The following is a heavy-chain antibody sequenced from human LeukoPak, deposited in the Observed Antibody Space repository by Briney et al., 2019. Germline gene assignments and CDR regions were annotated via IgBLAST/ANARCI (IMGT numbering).Heavy chain of an antibody. J-gene: IGHJ2*01. Sequence: SETLSLTCSVSGDSITGYYWGWIRQPPGKGLEWIGNIYYTGNTYYNSSLKSRVTISLDTSKNQFSLQVISLTAADTAVYYCARPDFDEMASHPYDLWGRGTLVTVSS. V-gene: IGHV4-39*07. D-gene: IGHD5-24*01. CDR2: IYYTGNT. CDR1: GDSITGYY. CDR3: ARPDFDEMASHPYDL.